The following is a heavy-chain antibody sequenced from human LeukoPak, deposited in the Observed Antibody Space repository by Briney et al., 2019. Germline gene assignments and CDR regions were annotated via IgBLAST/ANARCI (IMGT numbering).Heavy chain of an antibody. CDR1: GFTFNSYA. CDR2: ISGSGDST. D-gene: IGHD1-26*01. J-gene: IGHJ2*01. V-gene: IGHV3-23*01. CDR3: AKYSSETRLNVAAAYWYFDL. Sequence: GGSLRLSCAASGFTFNSYAMTWVRQAPGQGLEWVSAISGSGDSTYYEDSVKGRFTISRDNSRNTLYLQMNTLRAEDTAVYYCAKYSSETRLNVAAAYWYFDLWGRGTLATVSS.